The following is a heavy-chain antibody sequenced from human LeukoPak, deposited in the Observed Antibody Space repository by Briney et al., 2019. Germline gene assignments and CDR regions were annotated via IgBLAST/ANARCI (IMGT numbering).Heavy chain of an antibody. J-gene: IGHJ4*02. CDR3: ARGRRELNYFDY. V-gene: IGHV4-4*02. CDR2: IYHSGST. CDR1: GGSISSSNW. D-gene: IGHD1-26*01. Sequence: SETLSLTCAVSGGSISSSNWWSWVRPPPGKGLEWIGEIYHSGSTNYNPSLKSRVTISVDKSKNQSSLKLSSVTAADTAVYYCARGRRELNYFDYWGQGTLVTVSS.